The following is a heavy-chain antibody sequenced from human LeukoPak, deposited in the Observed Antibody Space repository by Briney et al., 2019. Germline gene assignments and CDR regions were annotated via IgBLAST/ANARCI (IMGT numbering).Heavy chain of an antibody. V-gene: IGHV4-39*01. CDR3: ARPPGIAAAWFDP. J-gene: IGHJ5*02. CDR1: GGSISSSSYY. D-gene: IGHD6-13*01. Sequence: PSETLSLTCTVSGGSISSSSYYWGWIRQPPGKGLEWIGSIYYSGSTYYNPSLKSRVTISVDTSKNQFSLKLSSVTAADTAVYYCARPPGIAAAWFDPWGQGTLVTVSS. CDR2: IYYSGST.